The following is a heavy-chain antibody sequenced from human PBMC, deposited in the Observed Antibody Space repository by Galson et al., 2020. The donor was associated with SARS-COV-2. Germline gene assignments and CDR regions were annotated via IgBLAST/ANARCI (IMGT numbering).Heavy chain of an antibody. CDR1: GYTFTSYY. CDR2: INPSVGGT. J-gene: IGHJ4*02. V-gene: IGHV1-46*01. CDR3: ARDSQGGNDYNYLLF. Sequence: ASVKVSCKASGYTFTSYYIHWVRQAPGQGLEWMGIINPSVGGTTYAQKFQGRVTMTRDTSTSTVYMELSSLRSEDTAVYYCARDSQGGNDYNYLLFWGQGTLVTVSS. D-gene: IGHD4-4*01.